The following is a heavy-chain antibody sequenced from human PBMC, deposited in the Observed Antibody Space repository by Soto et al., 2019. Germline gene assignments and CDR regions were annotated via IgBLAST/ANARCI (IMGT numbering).Heavy chain of an antibody. V-gene: IGHV4-31*03. CDR3: ARGVVYGMDV. Sequence: SETLSLTCTVSGGSISSGGYYWSWIRQHPGKGLEWIGYIYYSGSTYYNPPLKSRVTISVDTSKNQFSLKLSSVTAADTAVYYCARGVVYGMDVWGQGTTVTVSS. CDR2: IYYSGST. CDR1: GGSISSGGYY. J-gene: IGHJ6*02. D-gene: IGHD2-15*01.